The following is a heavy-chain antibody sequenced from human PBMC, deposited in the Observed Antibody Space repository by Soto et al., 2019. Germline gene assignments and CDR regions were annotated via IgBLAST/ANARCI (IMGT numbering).Heavy chain of an antibody. D-gene: IGHD3-16*02. CDR1: GGTFSSYA. Sequence: QVQLVQSGAEVKKPGSSVKVSCKASGGTFSSYAISWVRQAPGQGLEWMGGIIPIFGTANYAQNFQGRVTITADESTSTAYRELSSLRSEDTAVYYCARYKRSPILRLGELSLRHWGQGTLVTVSS. V-gene: IGHV1-69*01. CDR3: ARYKRSPILRLGELSLRH. CDR2: IIPIFGTA. J-gene: IGHJ4*02.